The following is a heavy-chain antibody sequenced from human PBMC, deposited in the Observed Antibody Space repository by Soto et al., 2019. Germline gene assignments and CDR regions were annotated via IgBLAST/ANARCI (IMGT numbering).Heavy chain of an antibody. J-gene: IGHJ6*01. CDR3: ARRRQHLVFDYYYGMDV. V-gene: IGHV1-18*01. CDR1: GYTFTSYG. Sequence: GASVKVSCKASGYTFTSYGISWVRQAPGQGLEWMGWISAYNGNTNYAQKLQGRVTMTTDTSTSTAYMELRSLRSDDTAVYYCARRRQHLVFDYYYGMDVWGQGTTVTVSS. D-gene: IGHD6-6*01. CDR2: ISAYNGNT.